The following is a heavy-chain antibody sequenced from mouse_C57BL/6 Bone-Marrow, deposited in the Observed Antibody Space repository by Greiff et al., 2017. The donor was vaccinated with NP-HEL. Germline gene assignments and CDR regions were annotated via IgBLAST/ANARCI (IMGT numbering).Heavy chain of an antibody. Sequence: QVHVKQPGAELVKPGASVKLSCKASGYTFTSYWMQWVKQRPGQGLEWIGEIDPSDSYTNYNQKFKGKATLTVDTSSSTAYMQLSSLTSEDSAVYYCARTITTVVGGGYWGQGTTLTVSS. D-gene: IGHD1-1*01. V-gene: IGHV1-50*01. J-gene: IGHJ2*01. CDR2: IDPSDSYT. CDR3: ARTITTVVGGGY. CDR1: GYTFTSYW.